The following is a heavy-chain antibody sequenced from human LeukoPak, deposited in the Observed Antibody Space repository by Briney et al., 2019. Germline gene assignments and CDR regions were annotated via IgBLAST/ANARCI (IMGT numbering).Heavy chain of an antibody. D-gene: IGHD4-17*01. J-gene: IGHJ6*02. CDR1: GYTFTSYY. CDR3: ARAPLRYGMDV. V-gene: IGHV1-46*01. CDR2: INPSGGST. Sequence: ASVKVSCKASGYTFTSYYMHWVRQAPGQGLEWMGIINPSGGSTSYAQKFQGRVTMTRDTSTSIVYMELSSLRSEDTAVYYCARAPLRYGMDVWGQGTTVTVSS.